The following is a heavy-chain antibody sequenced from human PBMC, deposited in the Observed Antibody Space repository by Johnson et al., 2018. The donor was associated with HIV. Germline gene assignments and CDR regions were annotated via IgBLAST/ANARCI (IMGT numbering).Heavy chain of an antibody. CDR1: GFTFSDYY. CDR3: ATSTASDAFDI. V-gene: IGHV3-11*01. CDR2: ISSSGSTI. D-gene: IGHD1-1*01. Sequence: QVQLVESGGGLVKPGGSLRLSCAASGFTFSDYYMSWIRQAPGKGLEWVSYISSSGSTINYADSVKGRFTISRDNAKNSLYLQMNSLKTEDTAVYYCATSTASDAFDIWGQGTMVTVSS. J-gene: IGHJ3*02.